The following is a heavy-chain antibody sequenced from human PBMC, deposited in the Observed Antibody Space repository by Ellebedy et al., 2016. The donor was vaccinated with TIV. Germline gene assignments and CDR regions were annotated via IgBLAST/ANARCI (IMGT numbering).Heavy chain of an antibody. Sequence: ASVKVSCXASGYTFSDYYIQWVRQAPGQGLEWMGWIDPNSGGTKYAQEFQGRVTMTRDTSISTAYMELSGLRSDDTAVYYCARWGRRCSTNNCNLWFDPWGQGTLVTVSS. CDR1: GYTFSDYY. D-gene: IGHD3-16*01. CDR2: IDPNSGGT. V-gene: IGHV1-2*02. J-gene: IGHJ5*02. CDR3: ARWGRRCSTNNCNLWFDP.